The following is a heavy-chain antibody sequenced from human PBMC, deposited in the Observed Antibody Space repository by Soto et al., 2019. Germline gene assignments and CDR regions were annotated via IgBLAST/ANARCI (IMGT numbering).Heavy chain of an antibody. Sequence: EVQLLESGGGLVQPGGSLSLSCAASGFTFSSYTMNWVRQAPGKGQERVSGINSGGRTHYADSVKGRFTSSRDDSTNTLYLHTISLRAEDTAVYYCANEPRPDGVWHFHYWGQGTLVIVSS. D-gene: IGHD4-17*01. CDR3: ANEPRPDGVWHFHY. J-gene: IGHJ4*02. CDR1: GFTFSSYT. V-gene: IGHV3-23*01. CDR2: INSGGRT.